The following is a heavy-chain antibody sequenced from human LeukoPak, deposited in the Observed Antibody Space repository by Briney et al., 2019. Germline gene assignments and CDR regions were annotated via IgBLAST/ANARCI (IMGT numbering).Heavy chain of an antibody. J-gene: IGHJ3*02. D-gene: IGHD2-15*01. CDR3: AKDRFKSGSGSCCYGAFDI. V-gene: IGHV1-2*02. CDR1: GYTFTGYY. CDR2: INPNSGGT. Sequence: GASVKVSCKASGYTFTGYYMHWVRQAPGQGLEWMGWINPNSGGTNYAQKFQGRVTMTRDTSISTAYMELSRLRSDDTAVYYCAKDRFKSGSGSCCYGAFDIWGQGTMVTVSS.